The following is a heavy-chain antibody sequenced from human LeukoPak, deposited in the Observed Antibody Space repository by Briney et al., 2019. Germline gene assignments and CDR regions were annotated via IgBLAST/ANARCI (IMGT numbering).Heavy chain of an antibody. D-gene: IGHD3-3*01. CDR1: GGSFSVYS. CDR2: ISPSGST. Sequence: SETLSLTCAVSGGSFSVYSWTWVRQPPGKGLEWIGEISPSGSTNYNPSLKSRVTIPVDTSKNQFSLKLSSVTAADTAVYYCARGRRPVLRFLEWPKQPPFDYWGQGTLVTVSS. CDR3: ARGRRPVLRFLEWPKQPPFDY. J-gene: IGHJ4*02. V-gene: IGHV4-34*01.